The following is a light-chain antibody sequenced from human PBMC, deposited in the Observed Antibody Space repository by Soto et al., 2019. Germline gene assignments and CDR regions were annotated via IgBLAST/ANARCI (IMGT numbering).Light chain of an antibody. Sequence: AIHFNPSPSSPFASVGDKVTNPCRASQGISSALAWYQQKPGKAPKLLIYDASSLESGVPSRFSGSGSGTDFTLTISSLQPEDLATYYCQQFNSYPLTFGGGTKVDIK. CDR2: DAS. V-gene: IGKV1-13*02. J-gene: IGKJ4*01. CDR3: QQFNSYPLT. CDR1: QGISSA.